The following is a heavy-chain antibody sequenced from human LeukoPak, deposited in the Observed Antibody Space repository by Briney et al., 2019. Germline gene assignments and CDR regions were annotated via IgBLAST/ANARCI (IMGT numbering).Heavy chain of an antibody. CDR1: GGTFSRYA. V-gene: IGHV1-69*13. Sequence: SVKVPCKASGGTFSRYAISWVRQAPGQGLEWMGGIIPIFGRANYAQKFQGRVTITADESTSTAYMKLSSLRSKDTAVYYCAREGSGYDSVAFDIWGQGTMVTVSS. D-gene: IGHD5-12*01. CDR2: IIPIFGRA. J-gene: IGHJ3*02. CDR3: AREGSGYDSVAFDI.